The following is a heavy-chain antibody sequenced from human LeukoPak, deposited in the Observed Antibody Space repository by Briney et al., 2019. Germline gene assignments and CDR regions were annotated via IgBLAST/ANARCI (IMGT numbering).Heavy chain of an antibody. J-gene: IGHJ6*03. CDR1: GGSISSGSYY. CDR3: ARVLNYYDSSRRVGGYYYYMDV. CDR2: INHSGST. V-gene: IGHV4-61*01. Sequence: PSETLSLTCTVSGGSISSGSYYWSWIRQPPGKGLEWIGEINHSGSTNYNPSLKSRVTISVDTSKNQFSLKLSSVTAADTAVYYCARVLNYYDSSRRVGGYYYYMDVWGKGTTVTISS. D-gene: IGHD3-22*01.